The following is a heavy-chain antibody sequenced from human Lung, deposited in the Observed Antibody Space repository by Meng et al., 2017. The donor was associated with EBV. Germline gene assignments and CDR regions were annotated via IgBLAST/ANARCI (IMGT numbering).Heavy chain of an antibody. CDR3: ARDPSNTSGRYAYFDS. Sequence: LQLMQSGAEVKKPGASVRVSCRASGYTFTHHGISWIRQAPGQGLEWLGWISCYNGDTIYAQKVQGRFTMTMDKSASTAYMDLRSLRSDDTAIYYCARDPSNTSGRYAYFDSWGQGTLVTVSS. CDR1: GYTFTHHG. D-gene: IGHD6-19*01. J-gene: IGHJ4*02. CDR2: ISCYNGDT. V-gene: IGHV1-18*01.